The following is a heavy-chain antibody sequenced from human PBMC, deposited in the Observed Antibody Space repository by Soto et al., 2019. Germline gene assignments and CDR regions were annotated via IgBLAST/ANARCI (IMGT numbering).Heavy chain of an antibody. J-gene: IGHJ6*02. V-gene: IGHV1-2*04. CDR2: INPKSGGT. D-gene: IGHD2-8*01. CDR3: ARGDSTDCSNGVCSFFYNHDMDV. Sequence: ASVKVSCKASGYTFTAYFIHWVRQAPGQGLGWLGRINPKSGGTSTAQKFQGWVTMTTDTSISTASMELTRLTSDDTAIYYCARGDSTDCSNGVCSFFYNHDMDVWGQGTTVTVSS. CDR1: GYTFTAYF.